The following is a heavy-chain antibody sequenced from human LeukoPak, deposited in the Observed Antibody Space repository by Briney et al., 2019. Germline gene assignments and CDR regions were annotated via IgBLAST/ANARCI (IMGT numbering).Heavy chain of an antibody. CDR2: INPNSGGT. J-gene: IGHJ4*02. CDR3: AREFASYYDSSGYFLMV. Sequence: ASVKVSCKASGYTFTGYYMHWVRQAPGQGLEWMGWINPNSGGTNYAQKFQGRVTMTRDTSISTAYMELSRLRSDDTAVYYCAREFASYYDSSGYFLMVWGQGTLVTVSS. V-gene: IGHV1-2*02. CDR1: GYTFTGYY. D-gene: IGHD3-22*01.